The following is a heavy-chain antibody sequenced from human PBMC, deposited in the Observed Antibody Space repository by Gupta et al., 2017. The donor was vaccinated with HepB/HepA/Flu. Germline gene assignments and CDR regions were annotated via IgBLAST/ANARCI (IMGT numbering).Heavy chain of an antibody. CDR1: GGSIKTTDHF. V-gene: IGHV4-39*01. D-gene: IGHD1-26*01. Sequence: QLQLRESGPGLVKPSETLSLTCTVSGGSIKTTDHFWAWIRRPPGKGFEWIGSIFQTGTTYYDPFLKSRVTISIDTSKSHFTLSLNSVTAADTAVYYCARQAGASGDFLDYWGQGTLVIVS. CDR2: IFQTGTT. CDR3: ARQAGASGDFLDY. J-gene: IGHJ4*02.